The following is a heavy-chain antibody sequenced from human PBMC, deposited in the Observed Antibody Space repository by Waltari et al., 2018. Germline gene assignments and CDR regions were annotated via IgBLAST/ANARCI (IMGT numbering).Heavy chain of an antibody. Sequence: EVQLVESGGGLVKPGGSLRLSCAASGFTFSSYSMNWVRQAPGKGLEGVSSSSSSSSYIYYADSVKGRFTISRDNAKNSLYLQMNSLRAEDTAVYYCARTYYYDSSGYSNWGQGTLVTVSS. J-gene: IGHJ4*02. CDR1: GFTFSSYS. V-gene: IGHV3-21*01. CDR2: SSSSSSYI. CDR3: ARTYYYDSSGYSN. D-gene: IGHD3-22*01.